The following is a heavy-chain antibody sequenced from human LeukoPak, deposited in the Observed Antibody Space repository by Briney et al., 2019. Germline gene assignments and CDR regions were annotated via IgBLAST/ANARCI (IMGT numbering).Heavy chain of an antibody. V-gene: IGHV4-61*02. CDR3: ARGPYKYDGSGAFDI. J-gene: IGHJ3*02. Sequence: KPSETLSLTCTVSGDSISSGNYYWSWIRQPAGKGLEWIGRIYTSGSTNYNPSLKSRVTISVDTSKNQFSLKLTSVTAADTAVYYCARGPYKYDGSGAFDIWGQGTMVTVSS. CDR2: IYTSGST. D-gene: IGHD3-22*01. CDR1: GDSISSGNYY.